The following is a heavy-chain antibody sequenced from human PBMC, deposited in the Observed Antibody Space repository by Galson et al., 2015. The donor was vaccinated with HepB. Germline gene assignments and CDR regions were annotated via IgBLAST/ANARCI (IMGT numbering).Heavy chain of an antibody. V-gene: IGHV7-4-1*02. D-gene: IGHD3-10*01. CDR1: GYTFTSQT. Sequence: SVKVSCKASGYTFTSQTINWVRQAPGQGLEWMGWINTNTGYPTYAQGFTGRFVFSVDTSVTTAYLQISSLKTEDTAVYYCARGGIDPFDYWGQGTLVTVSS. J-gene: IGHJ4*02. CDR2: INTNTGYP. CDR3: ARGGIDPFDY.